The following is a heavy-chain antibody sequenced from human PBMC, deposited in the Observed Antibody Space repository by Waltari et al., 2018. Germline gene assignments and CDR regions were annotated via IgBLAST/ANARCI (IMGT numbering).Heavy chain of an antibody. Sequence: QVQLQESGPGLVKPSETLSLTCTVSGYSISSGYYWGWIRQPPGKGLEWIGSIYHSGSTYYHPSLKSRVTIAVDTSKNQFSLKLSSVTAADTAVYYCARGHYGSGLYYYMDVWGKGTTVTVSS. D-gene: IGHD3-10*01. CDR1: GYSISSGYY. J-gene: IGHJ6*03. CDR3: ARGHYGSGLYYYMDV. CDR2: IYHSGST. V-gene: IGHV4-38-2*02.